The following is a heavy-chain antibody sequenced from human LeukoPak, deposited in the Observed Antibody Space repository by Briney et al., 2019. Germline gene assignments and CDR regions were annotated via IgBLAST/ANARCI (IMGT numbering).Heavy chain of an antibody. Sequence: GGSLRLSCAASGFTFSSYWMSWVRQAPGKGLEGVAKIKQDGSEKYYVDSVKGRFTISRDNAKNSLYLQMNSLRAEDTAVYYCARDDCSSISCYHNWFDPWGQGTLVTVPS. CDR3: ARDDCSSISCYHNWFDP. CDR1: GFTFSSYW. CDR2: IKQDGSEK. J-gene: IGHJ5*02. D-gene: IGHD2-2*01. V-gene: IGHV3-7*01.